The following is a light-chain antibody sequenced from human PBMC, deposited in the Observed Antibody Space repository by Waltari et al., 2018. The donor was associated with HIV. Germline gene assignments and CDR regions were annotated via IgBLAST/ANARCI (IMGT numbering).Light chain of an antibody. CDR2: YDK. Sequence: SYVLTQPPSVSVAPGQTARIACEGDKVATKSVHWYQQSPGQAPVLVIHYDKDRPSGVTERFSGSNAGNTANLTISGVEAGDEADYYCQVWDGDTNHQVFGGGTKLTVL. J-gene: IGLJ3*02. CDR3: QVWDGDTNHQV. CDR1: KVATKS. V-gene: IGLV3-21*04.